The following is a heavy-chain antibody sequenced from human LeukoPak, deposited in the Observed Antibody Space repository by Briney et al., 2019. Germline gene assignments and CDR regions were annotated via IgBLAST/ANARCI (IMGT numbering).Heavy chain of an antibody. CDR1: GYTFTSYG. CDR2: ISAYNGNT. D-gene: IGHD3-22*01. Sequence: ASVKVSCKASGYTFTSYGISWVRQAPGHGLEWMGWISAYNGNTNYAQKLQGRVTMTTDTSTSTAYMELRSLRSDDTAVYYCARTYYYDSSGYLYPFDYWGQGTLVTVSS. V-gene: IGHV1-18*01. CDR3: ARTYYYDSSGYLYPFDY. J-gene: IGHJ4*02.